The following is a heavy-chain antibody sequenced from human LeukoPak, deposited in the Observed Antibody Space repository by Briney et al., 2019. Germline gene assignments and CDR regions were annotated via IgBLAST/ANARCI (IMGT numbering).Heavy chain of an antibody. Sequence: ASVKVSCKASGYTCTSYDINWVRQASGQGLEWMGWINPNSGNTGFTQKFQGRVTVTRSTSISTAYMELSSLTSDDTAVYYCARTSTGTRGGYDVWGQGTLVTVSS. J-gene: IGHJ4*02. D-gene: IGHD1-1*01. CDR1: GYTCTSYD. V-gene: IGHV1-8*01. CDR2: INPNSGNT. CDR3: ARTSTGTRGGYDV.